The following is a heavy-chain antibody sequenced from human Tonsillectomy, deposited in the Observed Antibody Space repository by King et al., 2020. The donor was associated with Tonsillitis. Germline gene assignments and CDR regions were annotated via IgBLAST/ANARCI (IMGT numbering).Heavy chain of an antibody. V-gene: IGHV3-7*01. J-gene: IGHJ3*02. CDR1: GFTFSSYW. Sequence: VQLVESGGGLVQPGGSLRLSCAASGFTFSSYWMSWVRQAPGKGLEWVANINQDESEKYYVDSVKGRFTISRDNAKNSLYLKMNSLRAEDTAVYYCASWYSSGWYRNDALDIWGQGTMVTVSS. CDR3: ASWYSSGWYRNDALDI. CDR2: INQDESEK. D-gene: IGHD6-19*01.